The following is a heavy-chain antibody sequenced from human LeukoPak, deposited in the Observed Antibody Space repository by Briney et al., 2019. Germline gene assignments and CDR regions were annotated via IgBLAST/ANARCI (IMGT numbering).Heavy chain of an antibody. Sequence: ASVKVSCKASGYTFTSCAMNWVRQAPGQGLEWMGRINTNTGNPTYAQGFTGRFVFSLDTSVSTAYLQISSLKAEDTAVYYCAREGGWLGDYYFDYRGQGTLVTVSS. D-gene: IGHD2-21*02. J-gene: IGHJ4*02. V-gene: IGHV7-4-1*02. CDR3: AREGGWLGDYYFDY. CDR1: GYTFTSCA. CDR2: INTNTGNP.